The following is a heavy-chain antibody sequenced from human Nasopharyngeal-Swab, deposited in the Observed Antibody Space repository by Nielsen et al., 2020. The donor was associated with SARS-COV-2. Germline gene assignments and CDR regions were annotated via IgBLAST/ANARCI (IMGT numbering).Heavy chain of an antibody. CDR1: GFTFDDYA. Sequence: SLKISCAGSGFTFDDYAMHWVRQVPGKGLEWVSGVSWNSGSIGYADSVKGRFTISRDSAKNSLYLQMNSLRPEDTALYYCAKGRGYSYGTDAFDIWGQGTMVTVSS. D-gene: IGHD5-18*01. CDR3: AKGRGYSYGTDAFDI. J-gene: IGHJ3*02. CDR2: VSWNSGSI. V-gene: IGHV3-9*01.